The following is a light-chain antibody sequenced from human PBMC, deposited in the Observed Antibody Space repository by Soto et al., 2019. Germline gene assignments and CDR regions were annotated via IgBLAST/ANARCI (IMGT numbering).Light chain of an antibody. CDR1: QGISSY. Sequence: ALPMTPSPTSIPSSSGARVTLNSRASQGISSYLAWYQQKPGKATKLLIYAASTLQSGVPSRFSGSGSGTDFTLTISCLQSEEFATYYCQQYYSYPRTVGQGTKVDI. J-gene: IGKJ1*01. CDR2: AAS. V-gene: IGKV1-8*01. CDR3: QQYYSYPRT.